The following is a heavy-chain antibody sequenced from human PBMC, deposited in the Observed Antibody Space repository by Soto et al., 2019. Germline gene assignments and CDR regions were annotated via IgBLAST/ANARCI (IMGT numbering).Heavy chain of an antibody. Sequence: GGSLRLSCAASGLTLSRYSNTCFRQAPGKGLEWVSYIGTTFDYIFYADSVRGRFTISRDNAKNSLYLQMNSLRVEDTAVYYCAREWFGEYFWGQGTLVTVSS. CDR1: GLTLSRYS. CDR3: AREWFGEYF. J-gene: IGHJ1*01. CDR2: IGTTFDYI. V-gene: IGHV3-21*05. D-gene: IGHD3-10*01.